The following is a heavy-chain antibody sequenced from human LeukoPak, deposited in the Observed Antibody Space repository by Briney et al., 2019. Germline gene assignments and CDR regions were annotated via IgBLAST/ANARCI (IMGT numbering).Heavy chain of an antibody. J-gene: IGHJ4*02. CDR2: IYYTGVT. CDR1: GGSISSNSHY. Sequence: SEALSLTCTVSGGSISSNSHYWAWVRQPPGKGLEWIGSIYYTGVTFYSPSLKSRVTISVDTSKNQFSLKVISVTAADTAVYYCAREEASAGDYWGQGTLVTVSS. D-gene: IGHD6-13*01. V-gene: IGHV4-39*01. CDR3: AREEASAGDY.